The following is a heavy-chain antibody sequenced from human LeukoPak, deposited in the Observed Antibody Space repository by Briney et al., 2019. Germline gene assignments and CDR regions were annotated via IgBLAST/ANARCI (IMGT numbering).Heavy chain of an antibody. CDR3: ATDGYTYNWFDP. V-gene: IGHV1-3*01. D-gene: IGHD6-13*01. CDR1: GYTFTSYA. Sequence: ASVKVSCKASGYTFTSYAMHWVRQAPGQRLEWMGWINAGNGNTKYSQKFQGRVTITRDTSASTAYMELSSLRSEDTAVYYCATDGYTYNWFDPWGQGTLVTVSS. CDR2: INAGNGNT. J-gene: IGHJ5*02.